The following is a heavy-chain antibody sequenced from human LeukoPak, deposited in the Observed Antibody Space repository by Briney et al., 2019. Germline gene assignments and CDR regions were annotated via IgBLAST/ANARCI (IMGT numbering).Heavy chain of an antibody. V-gene: IGHV1-2*02. CDR1: GYTFTGYY. CDR2: INPNNGGT. J-gene: IGHJ5*02. CDR3: ARDPPTMVRGVITGWFDP. D-gene: IGHD3-10*01. Sequence: ASVKVSCKASGYTFTGYYMHWVRQAPGQGLEWMGWINPNNGGTNYAQKFQGRVTMTRDTSISTAYMELSRLRSDDTAVYYCARDPPTMVRGVITGWFDPWGQGTLVTVSS.